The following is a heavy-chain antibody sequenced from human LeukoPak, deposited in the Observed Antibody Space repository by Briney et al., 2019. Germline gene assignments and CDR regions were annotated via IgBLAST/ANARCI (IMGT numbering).Heavy chain of an antibody. CDR3: ARVGGGNGYCSGGSCYLVDY. CDR1: GYTFNGYY. V-gene: IGHV1-2*02. J-gene: IGHJ4*02. CDR2: INPNSGGT. D-gene: IGHD2-15*01. Sequence: GASVKVSCKASGYTFNGYYIHWVRQAPGQGLEWMGWINPNSGGTNYAQKFQGRVTMTRDTSISTAYMELSRLRSDDTAVYYCARVGGGNGYCSGGSCYLVDYWGQGTLVTVSS.